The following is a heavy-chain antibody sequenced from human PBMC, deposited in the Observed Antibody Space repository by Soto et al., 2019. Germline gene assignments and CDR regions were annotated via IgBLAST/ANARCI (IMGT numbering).Heavy chain of an antibody. CDR2: INPNSGGT. Sequence: ASVKVSCKASGYTFTGYYMHWVRQAPGQGLEWMGWINPNSGGTNYAQKFQGWVTMTRDTSISTAYMELSRLRSDDTALYYCAREQVTMVRGVKYYGMDVWGQGTTVTVSS. CDR3: AREQVTMVRGVKYYGMDV. CDR1: GYTFTGYY. D-gene: IGHD3-10*01. V-gene: IGHV1-2*04. J-gene: IGHJ6*02.